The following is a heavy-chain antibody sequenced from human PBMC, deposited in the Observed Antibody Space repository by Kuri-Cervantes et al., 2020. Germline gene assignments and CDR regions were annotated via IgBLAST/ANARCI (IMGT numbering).Heavy chain of an antibody. CDR1: GGSISSYY. Sequence: SETLSFTCTVSGGSISSYYWSWIRQPAGKGLEWIGRIYTSGSTNYNPSLKSRVTISVDTSKNQFSLKPSSVTAADTALYYCARGVDSRYSKKWSYWFDLWGQGTLVTVSS. V-gene: IGHV4-4*07. CDR2: IYTSGST. CDR3: ARGVDSRYSKKWSYWFDL. D-gene: IGHD3-22*01. J-gene: IGHJ5*02.